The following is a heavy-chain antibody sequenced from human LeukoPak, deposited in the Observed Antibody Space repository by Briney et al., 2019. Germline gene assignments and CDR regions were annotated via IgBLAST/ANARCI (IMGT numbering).Heavy chain of an antibody. CDR2: ISYDGNNK. D-gene: IGHD2-15*01. CDR3: AKDRGGPGAHYFDY. V-gene: IGHV3-30*18. Sequence: GGSLRLSCVASRFNFRNYGMHWVRQAPGKGLEWVAVISYDGNNKYYADSVKGRFTVSRDKNTLYLQLNSLRPEDTAVYYCAKDRGGPGAHYFDYWGQGTLVTVSS. J-gene: IGHJ4*02. CDR1: RFNFRNYG.